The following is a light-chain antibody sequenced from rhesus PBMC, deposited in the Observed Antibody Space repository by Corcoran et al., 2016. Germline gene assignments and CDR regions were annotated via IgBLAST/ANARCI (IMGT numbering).Light chain of an antibody. CDR2: DVN. CDR1: SSDIGGYDY. V-gene: IGLV2-23*01. CDR3: SSYAGSNSYI. Sequence: AALTQPPSVSGSPGQSATISCTGTSSDIGGYDYVSWYQQYPGKAPKLMIYDVNKRPSGVSDRFSGSKSGNTASLTMSGLQAEDEADYYCSSYAGSNSYIFGVGTRLTVL. J-gene: IGLJ1*01.